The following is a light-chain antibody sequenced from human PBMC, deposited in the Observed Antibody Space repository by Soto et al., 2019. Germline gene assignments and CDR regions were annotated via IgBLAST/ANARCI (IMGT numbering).Light chain of an antibody. CDR3: QQRSNCPPVT. CDR2: DAS. J-gene: IGKJ4*01. V-gene: IGKV3-11*01. CDR1: QSVKSS. Sequence: EVVLTQSPAILSLSPGERATLSCRASQSVKSSLAWYQQKPGQPPRLLIYDASHRATGIPARFSGSGSGTDFTLTISSLDPEDVAVYFCQQRSNCPPVTFGGGTKVQI.